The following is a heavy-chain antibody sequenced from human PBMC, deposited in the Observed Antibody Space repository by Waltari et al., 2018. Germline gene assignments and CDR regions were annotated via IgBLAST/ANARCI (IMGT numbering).Heavy chain of an antibody. D-gene: IGHD2-15*01. CDR3: ARLVVVVAATTIYYFDY. J-gene: IGHJ4*02. V-gene: IGHV4-39*07. CDR2: IYYSGST. CDR1: GGSISSSSYY. Sequence: QLQLQESGPGLVKPSETLSLTCTVSGGSISSSSYYWGWIRQPPGKGLEWIGSIYYSGSTYYNPSLKSRVTISVDTSKNQFSLKLSSVTAADTAVYYCARLVVVVAATTIYYFDYWGQGTLVTVSS.